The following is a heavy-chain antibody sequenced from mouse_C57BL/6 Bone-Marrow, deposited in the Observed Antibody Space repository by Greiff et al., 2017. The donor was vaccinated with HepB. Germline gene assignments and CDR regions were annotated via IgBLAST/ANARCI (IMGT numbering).Heavy chain of an antibody. D-gene: IGHD1-1*02. J-gene: IGHJ4*01. CDR2: IYPGGGYT. CDR1: GYTFTNYW. CDR3: AREPYGYAMDY. Sequence: VQLMESGAELVRPGTSVKMSCKASGYTFTNYWIGWAKQRPGHGLEWIGDIYPGGGYTNYNEKFKGKATLTADKSSSTAYMQFSSLTSEDSAIYYCAREPYGYAMDYWGQGTSVTVSS. V-gene: IGHV1-63*01.